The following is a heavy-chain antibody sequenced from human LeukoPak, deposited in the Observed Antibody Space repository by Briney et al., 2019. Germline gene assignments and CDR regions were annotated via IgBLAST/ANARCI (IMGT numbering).Heavy chain of an antibody. Sequence: SVKVSCKASGGTFSSYAISWVRQAPGQGREWVGGIIPIFGTANYAQKFQGRVTITADESTSTAYMELSSLRSEDTAVYYCARKGGISSGWYDDAFDIWGQGTMVTVSS. V-gene: IGHV1-69*01. D-gene: IGHD6-19*01. CDR2: IIPIFGTA. CDR1: GGTFSSYA. J-gene: IGHJ3*02. CDR3: ARKGGISSGWYDDAFDI.